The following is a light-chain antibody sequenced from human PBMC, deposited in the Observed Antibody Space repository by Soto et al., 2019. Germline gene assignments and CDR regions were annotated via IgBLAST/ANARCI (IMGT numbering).Light chain of an antibody. J-gene: IGKJ1*01. CDR3: QQSYRTPT. Sequence: QMTQSPSSLAASVGASVTITCRASPGISNYLNWYQQKPGKAPKLLIYAASSLQIGVPSRFSGSGSGTDFTLTISSLQPEDFATYYCQQSYRTPTFGQGTKVAIK. V-gene: IGKV1-39*01. CDR1: PGISNY. CDR2: AAS.